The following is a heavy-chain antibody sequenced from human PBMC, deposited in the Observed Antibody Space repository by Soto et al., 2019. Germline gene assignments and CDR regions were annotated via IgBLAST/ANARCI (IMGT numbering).Heavy chain of an antibody. CDR1: GFSLHTHAVG. Sequence: QITLKESGPTLVKPTQTLTLTCTFSGFSLHTHAVGVGWTRQPPGKALEWLALVYWDDDKRYNLFLKSRLAITKDTSKNQVVLTMTNMDPVDTATYYCAHAAFGEFVGSFGYWGQGTLVTVSS. J-gene: IGHJ4*02. V-gene: IGHV2-5*02. D-gene: IGHD3-10*01. CDR2: VYWDDDK. CDR3: AHAAFGEFVGSFGY.